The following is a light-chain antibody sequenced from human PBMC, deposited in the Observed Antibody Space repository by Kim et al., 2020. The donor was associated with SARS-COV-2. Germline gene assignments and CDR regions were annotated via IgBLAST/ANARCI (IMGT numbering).Light chain of an antibody. V-gene: IGLV1-47*01. J-gene: IGLJ3*02. CDR2: RTN. CDR3: ATWDDSLSGWV. Sequence: QSVLTQPPSASGTPGHRVTTSCSGSSSNIGSNYVYWYQQLPGTAPKLLIYRTNQRPSGVPDRFSGSKSGTSGSLAISGLRSEDEADYYCATWDDSLSGWVFGGGTQLTVL. CDR1: SSNIGSNY.